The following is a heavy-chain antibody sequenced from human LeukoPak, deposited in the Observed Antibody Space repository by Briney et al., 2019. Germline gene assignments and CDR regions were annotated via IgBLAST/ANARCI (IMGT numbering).Heavy chain of an antibody. CDR1: GGSISSGSYY. CDR2: IYTSGST. D-gene: IGHD3-3*01. CDR3: ARDVGDYDFWSGYYTA. Sequence: SETLSLTCTVSGGSISSGSYYWSWIRQPAGKGLEWIGRIYTSGSTNYNPSLKSRVTISVDTSKNQFSLKLSSVTAADTAVYYCARDVGDYDFWSGYYTAWGQGTLVTVSS. V-gene: IGHV4-61*02. J-gene: IGHJ5*02.